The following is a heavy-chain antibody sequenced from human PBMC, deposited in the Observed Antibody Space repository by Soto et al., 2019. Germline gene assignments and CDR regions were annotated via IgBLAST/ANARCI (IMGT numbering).Heavy chain of an antibody. V-gene: IGHV4-39*01. CDR1: GTSITSNNYY. CDR2: MYYSGST. J-gene: IGHJ5*02. Sequence: PSETLSLTCTVSGTSITSNNYYWGWIRQPPGKGLEWIASMYYSGSTYYNPSLKSRVTISVDTSKNQFSLKLSSVTAADTAVYYCALSSSWNFGTLGFDPWGQGTLVTVS. D-gene: IGHD6-13*01. CDR3: ALSSSWNFGTLGFDP.